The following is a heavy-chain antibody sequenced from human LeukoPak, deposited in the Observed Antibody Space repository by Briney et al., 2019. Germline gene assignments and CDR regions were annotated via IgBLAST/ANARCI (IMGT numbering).Heavy chain of an antibody. Sequence: QSGGSLRLSCAASGLTFSSYWMSSVRQAPGKGLEWVANIKQDGTEKYYVDSVRGRFTISRDNAKNSLYLQINSLRAEDTAVYYCARDPGYSITIFGVVGGDTDYWGQGTLVTVSS. CDR2: IKQDGTEK. CDR1: GLTFSSYW. V-gene: IGHV3-7*01. J-gene: IGHJ4*02. CDR3: ARDPGYSITIFGVVGGDTDY. D-gene: IGHD3-3*01.